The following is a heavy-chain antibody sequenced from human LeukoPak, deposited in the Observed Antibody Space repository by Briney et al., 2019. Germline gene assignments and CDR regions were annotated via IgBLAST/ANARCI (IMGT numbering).Heavy chain of an antibody. Sequence: GGSLTLSCAASGFSFSSYAMSWVREAPARGLEWVSSLRGNGDTFYADSVKGRFTLSRDDSRNTVYLPLNNLRVEDTAVYYCAKANWVSNADAVFWGQGTVVTVSS. J-gene: IGHJ4*02. D-gene: IGHD1-1*01. CDR2: LRGNGDT. V-gene: IGHV3-23*01. CDR1: GFSFSSYA. CDR3: AKANWVSNADAVF.